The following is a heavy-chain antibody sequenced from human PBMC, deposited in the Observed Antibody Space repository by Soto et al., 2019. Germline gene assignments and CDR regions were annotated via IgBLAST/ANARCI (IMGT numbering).Heavy chain of an antibody. D-gene: IGHD3-3*01. V-gene: IGHV1-69*13. CDR3: ARHQGVYYDFWSGYYTGWAVGRYYYYGMDV. Sequence: SVKVSCKASGGIISSYAISWVRQAPGQGLEWVGGIIPIFGTANYAQKFQGRITITADESTSTAYMELSILRSEDTAMYYCARHQGVYYDFWSGYYTGWAVGRYYYYGMDVWGQGTTVTVSS. J-gene: IGHJ6*02. CDR1: GGIISSYA. CDR2: IIPIFGTA.